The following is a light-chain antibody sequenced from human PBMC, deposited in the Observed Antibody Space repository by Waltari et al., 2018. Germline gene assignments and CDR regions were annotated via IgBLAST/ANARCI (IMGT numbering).Light chain of an antibody. CDR1: SSDVGPYNL. CDR3: CSYAGSAISV. J-gene: IGLJ2*01. V-gene: IGLV2-23*02. Sequence: QSALTQTAPVSGSPGQSITISCTGTSSDVGPYNLVSWYQQHPGKAPTLIIYDVNKRPSGVSNRFSGSKSGNTASLTISGLQAADEADYYCCSYAGSAISVFGGGTKLTVL. CDR2: DVN.